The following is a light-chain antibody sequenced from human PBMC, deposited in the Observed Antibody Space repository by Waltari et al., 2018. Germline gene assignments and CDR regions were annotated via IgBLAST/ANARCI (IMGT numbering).Light chain of an antibody. CDR2: DSS. CDR3: QKYGTRPAT. Sequence: EIVLTQSPGTLSLSPGERATLACRASESIGRTLAWYQQKPGQPPRLLVYDSSSRATGIPGRFSGSGSGTYFSLTISRLEPEDFAVYYCQKYGTRPATFGQGTKVEIK. V-gene: IGKV3-20*01. CDR1: ESIGRT. J-gene: IGKJ1*01.